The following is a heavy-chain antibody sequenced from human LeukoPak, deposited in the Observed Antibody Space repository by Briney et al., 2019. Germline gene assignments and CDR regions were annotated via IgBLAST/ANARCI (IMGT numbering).Heavy chain of an antibody. J-gene: IGHJ4*02. CDR3: ARHRSGWLQSSFDY. D-gene: IGHD5-24*01. Sequence: SFTSYWIGWIRQPPGKGLEWIGSIYYSGSSFDNPALKSRVTISVDTSKNQFSLKLSSVTAADTAVYYCARHRSGWLQSSFDYWGQGTLVTVSS. CDR1: SFTSYW. CDR2: IYYSGSS. V-gene: IGHV4-39*01.